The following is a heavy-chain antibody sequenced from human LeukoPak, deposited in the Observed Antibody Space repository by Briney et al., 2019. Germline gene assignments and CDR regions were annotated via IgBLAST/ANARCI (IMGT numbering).Heavy chain of an antibody. Sequence: GASLKVSSKASGYTFTVHYMHGVRQAPGQGLEWMGWINPNRGDTNYAQKFQDSVTMTRDTSSNTAYMELRRLTSDDTAVYYCARSSTVTNPYYYYGMDVWGQGTTVTVSS. J-gene: IGHJ6*02. CDR1: GYTFTVHY. V-gene: IGHV1-2*02. D-gene: IGHD4-17*01. CDR3: ARSSTVTNPYYYYGMDV. CDR2: INPNRGDT.